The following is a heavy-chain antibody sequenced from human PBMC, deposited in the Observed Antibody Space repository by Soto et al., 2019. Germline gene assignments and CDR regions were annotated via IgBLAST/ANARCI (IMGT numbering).Heavy chain of an antibody. CDR3: ARDEPNYDFWRRGLDV. Sequence: EVQLVESGGGLVQPGGSLRLSCTASGFMFSSFWMHWVRQAPGKGLEWAARISNDATSINYAGTVEGRFTISRDDDKNMLYLQMNSLRAEDTAVYYCARDEPNYDFWRRGLDVWGQGTTVTVSS. CDR1: GFMFSSFW. CDR2: ISNDATSI. J-gene: IGHJ6*02. D-gene: IGHD3-3*01. V-gene: IGHV3-74*01.